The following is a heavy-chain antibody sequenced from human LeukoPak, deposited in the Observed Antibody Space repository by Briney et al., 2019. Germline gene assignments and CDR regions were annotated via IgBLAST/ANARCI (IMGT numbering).Heavy chain of an antibody. J-gene: IGHJ4*02. V-gene: IGHV3-7*03. CDR3: AKSATWMYSSSSGDY. Sequence: GGSLRLSCAASGFTFSSYWMSWVRQAPGKGLEWVANIKQDGSEKYYVDSVKGRFTISRDNAKNSLYLQMNSLRAEDTAVYYCAKSATWMYSSSSGDYWGQGTLVTVSS. CDR2: IKQDGSEK. D-gene: IGHD6-6*01. CDR1: GFTFSSYW.